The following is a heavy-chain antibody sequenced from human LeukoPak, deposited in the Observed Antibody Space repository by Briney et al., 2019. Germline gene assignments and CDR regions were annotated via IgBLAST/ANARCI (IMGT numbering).Heavy chain of an antibody. V-gene: IGHV3-23*01. D-gene: IGHD3-10*01. Sequence: PGGSARLSCVASGFTFSNYAMSWVRRAPEKGLEWLSAISGSGGVISASGGATYYAESARGRFTISRDNSENTRYLQLNSLRAEETAVYYWTKHFASGTDCNYLDYWGQGTLVTVSS. CDR2: ISGSGGVISASGGAT. CDR1: GFTFSNYA. J-gene: IGHJ4*02. CDR3: TKHFASGTDCNYLDY.